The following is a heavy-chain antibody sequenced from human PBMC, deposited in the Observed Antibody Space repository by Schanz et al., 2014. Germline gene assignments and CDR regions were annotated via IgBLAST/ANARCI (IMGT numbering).Heavy chain of an antibody. J-gene: IGHJ4*02. CDR1: GFTFSDYY. CDR3: ARVAPAATYLDS. CDR2: ISDSGDST. V-gene: IGHV3-11*01. D-gene: IGHD2-2*01. Sequence: PGRSLRLSCAASGFTFSDYYMTWIRQAPGKGLEWVSDISDSGDSTHYADSVKGRFTISRDNAKNSLFLQMNSLSAEDTAVYYCARVAPAATYLDSWGLGTLVTVSS.